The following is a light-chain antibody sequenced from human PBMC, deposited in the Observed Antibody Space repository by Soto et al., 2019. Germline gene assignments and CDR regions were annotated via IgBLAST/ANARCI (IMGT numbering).Light chain of an antibody. J-gene: IGLJ3*02. V-gene: IGLV1-51*01. CDR1: GSNIGTNY. CDR3: GTWDSSLSAWV. CDR2: DNN. Sequence: QSALTQPPSVSAAPGQKVTISCSGSGSNIGTNYVSWYQQLPGTAPKLLIYDNNKRPSGIPDRFSGSKSGTSATLGITGLQTGDEADYFCGTWDSSLSAWVFGGGTKVTVL.